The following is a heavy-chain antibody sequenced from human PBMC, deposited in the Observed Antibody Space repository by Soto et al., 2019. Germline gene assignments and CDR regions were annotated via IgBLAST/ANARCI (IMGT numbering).Heavy chain of an antibody. CDR3: RVTDGSEVDY. D-gene: IGHD2-21*02. CDR1: GYSFSGYH. V-gene: IGHV1-2*02. Sequence: ASVKVSCKASGYSFSGYHIHWVRQAPGQGLEWMGWINPNSGGTNYAQKFQGRVTMTTDTSIRTAYMEVSRLRSDDTAVYYCRVTDGSEVDYWGQGTLVTVSS. J-gene: IGHJ4*02. CDR2: INPNSGGT.